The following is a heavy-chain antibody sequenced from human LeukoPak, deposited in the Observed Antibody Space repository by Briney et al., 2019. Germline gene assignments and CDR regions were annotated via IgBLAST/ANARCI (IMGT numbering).Heavy chain of an antibody. V-gene: IGHV4-39*01. D-gene: IGHD3-22*01. J-gene: IGHJ4*02. CDR1: GGSISSSSYY. Sequence: SETLSLTCTVSGGSISSSSYYWGWIRQPPGKGLEWIGCLYYSVYIFYNPSLKSRVTISVDTSKNRFSLKLSSVTAADTAVYYCARGYDSSGYPFAYWGQGTLVTVSS. CDR2: LYYSVYI. CDR3: ARGYDSSGYPFAY.